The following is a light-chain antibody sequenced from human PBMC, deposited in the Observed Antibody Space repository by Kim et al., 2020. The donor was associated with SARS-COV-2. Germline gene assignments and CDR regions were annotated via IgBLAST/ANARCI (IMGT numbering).Light chain of an antibody. CDR3: QAWDSSTA. J-gene: IGLJ2*01. Sequence: SYELTQPPSVSVSPGQTASITCSGDKLGDKYAYWYQQKPGQSPVVVIYQDSKRPSGIPERFSGSNSGNTATLTISGTQAMDEADYYCQAWDSSTAFGGGTQLTVL. CDR2: QDS. CDR1: KLGDKY. V-gene: IGLV3-1*01.